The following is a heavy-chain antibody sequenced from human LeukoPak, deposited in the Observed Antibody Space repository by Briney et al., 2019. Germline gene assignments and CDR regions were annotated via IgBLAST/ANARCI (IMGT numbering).Heavy chain of an antibody. CDR3: ANSYSSGWFVDY. V-gene: IGHV3-23*01. D-gene: IGHD6-19*01. Sequence: GGSLRLSCAASGFTFSSYAMSWVRQAPGKGLEWVSAISGSGGSTYYADSVKGRFTISRDNSKNTLYLQMNSPRAEDTAVYYCANSYSSGWFVDYWGQGTLVTVSS. CDR2: ISGSGGST. CDR1: GFTFSSYA. J-gene: IGHJ4*02.